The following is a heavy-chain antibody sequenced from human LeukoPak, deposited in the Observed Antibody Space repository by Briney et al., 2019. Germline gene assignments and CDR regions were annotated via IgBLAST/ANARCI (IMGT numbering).Heavy chain of an antibody. CDR3: ARGGPVVVVPAAIPVGLRTSYYYYYMDV. V-gene: IGHV4-34*01. D-gene: IGHD2-2*02. CDR2: INHSGST. Sequence: PSETLSLTCADYGGSFSGYYWSWIRQPPGKGLEWIGEINHSGSTNYNPSLKSRDTISVDTSKNQFSPKLSSVTAADTAVYYCARGGPVVVVPAAIPVGLRTSYYYYYMDVWGKGTTVTVSS. CDR1: GGSFSGYY. J-gene: IGHJ6*03.